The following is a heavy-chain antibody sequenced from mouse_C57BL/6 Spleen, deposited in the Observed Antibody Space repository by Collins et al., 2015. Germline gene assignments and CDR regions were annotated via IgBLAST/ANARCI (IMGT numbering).Heavy chain of an antibody. Sequence: QVQLQQPGAELVKPGASVKMSCKASGYTFTSYWITWVKQRPGQGLEWIGDIYPGSGSTNYNEKFKSKATLTVDTSSSTAYMQLSSLTSEDSAVYYCASDDGYYEGKNYWGQGTLVTVSA. V-gene: IGHV1-55*01. D-gene: IGHD2-3*01. CDR2: IYPGSGST. J-gene: IGHJ3*01. CDR3: ASDDGYYEGKNY. CDR1: GYTFTSYW.